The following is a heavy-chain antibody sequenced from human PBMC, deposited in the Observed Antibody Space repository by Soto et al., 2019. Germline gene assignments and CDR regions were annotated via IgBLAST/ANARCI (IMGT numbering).Heavy chain of an antibody. Sequence: PGGSLRLSCAASGFAFSSHPMSWVRQTPERGLEWVSGISDGGDLMYNADSVKGRFTISRDNSKNTLFLQMNSLRVEDTGIYYCARRAFGSSRSFDIWGQGTMVTVSS. V-gene: IGHV3-23*01. D-gene: IGHD6-6*01. CDR2: ISDGGDLM. CDR1: GFAFSSHP. CDR3: ARRAFGSSRSFDI. J-gene: IGHJ3*02.